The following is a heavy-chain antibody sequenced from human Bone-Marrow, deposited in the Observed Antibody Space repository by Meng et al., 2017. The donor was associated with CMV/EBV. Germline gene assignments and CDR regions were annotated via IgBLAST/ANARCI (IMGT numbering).Heavy chain of an antibody. J-gene: IGHJ5*02. CDR1: GYTFTGYY. CDR2: INPNSGDT. V-gene: IGHV1-2*02. Sequence: ASVKVSCKASGYTFTGYYMHWVRQAPGQGLEWMGWINPNSGDTNYAQKFQGRVTMTRDTSISTAYMELSRLRSDDTAVYYCARDRHTMVRGVNNWFDPWGQGTLVTVSS. D-gene: IGHD3-10*01. CDR3: ARDRHTMVRGVNNWFDP.